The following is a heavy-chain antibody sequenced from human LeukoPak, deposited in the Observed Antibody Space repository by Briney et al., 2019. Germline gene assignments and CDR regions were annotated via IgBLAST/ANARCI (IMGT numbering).Heavy chain of an antibody. J-gene: IGHJ4*02. Sequence: ASVKVSCKASGYTFTSYYMHWVRQAPGQGLEWMGWMNPNSGNTGYAQKFQGRVTITRNTSISTAYMELSSLRSEDTAVYYCARTTGYSYGYDYWGQGTLVTVSS. CDR2: MNPNSGNT. V-gene: IGHV1-8*03. CDR1: GYTFTSYY. CDR3: ARTTGYSYGYDY. D-gene: IGHD5-18*01.